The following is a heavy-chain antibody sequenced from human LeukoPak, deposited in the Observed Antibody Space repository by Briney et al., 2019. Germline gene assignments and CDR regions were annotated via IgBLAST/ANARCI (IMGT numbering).Heavy chain of an antibody. Sequence: PSETLSLTCTVSGYSISSGYYWGWIRQPPGKGLEWIGTIYHSGTTYFNPSLKSRVIISVDTSKNHFSLKLRSVTAADTAVYYCARAETYSSDWYDPFFDYWGQGTLVTVSS. CDR3: ARAETYSSDWYDPFFDY. D-gene: IGHD6-19*01. CDR2: IYHSGTT. V-gene: IGHV4-38-2*02. CDR1: GYSISSGYY. J-gene: IGHJ4*02.